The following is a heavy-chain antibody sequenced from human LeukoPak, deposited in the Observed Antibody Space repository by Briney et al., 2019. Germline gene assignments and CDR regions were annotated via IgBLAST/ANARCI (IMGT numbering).Heavy chain of an antibody. CDR1: GFTFSSYG. CDR2: IWYDGTNK. CDR3: AMAGARPLHYYYGMDV. V-gene: IGHV3-33*01. Sequence: TGGSLRLSCAASGFTFSSYGMHWVRQAPGKGLEWVALIWYDGTNKYYADSVKGRFTISRDNSKNTLYLQMNSLRAGDTAVYYCAMAGARPLHYYYGMDVWGQGTTVTVSS. J-gene: IGHJ6*02. D-gene: IGHD6-6*01.